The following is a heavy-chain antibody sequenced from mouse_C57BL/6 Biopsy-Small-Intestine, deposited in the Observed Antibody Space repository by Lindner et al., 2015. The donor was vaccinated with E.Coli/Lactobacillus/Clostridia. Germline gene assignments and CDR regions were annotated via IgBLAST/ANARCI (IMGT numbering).Heavy chain of an antibody. CDR2: INPSSGYT. J-gene: IGHJ4*01. V-gene: IGHV1-4*01. Sequence: VQLQESGAELARPGASVKMSCKASGYTFTSYTMHWVKQRPGQGLEWIGYINPSSGYTQYNQKFTDEATLTADKSSITAYMQLSSLTSEDSAVYFCATLLPYYALDYWGQGTSVTVSS. D-gene: IGHD1-1*01. CDR3: ATLLPYYALDY. CDR1: GYTFTSYT.